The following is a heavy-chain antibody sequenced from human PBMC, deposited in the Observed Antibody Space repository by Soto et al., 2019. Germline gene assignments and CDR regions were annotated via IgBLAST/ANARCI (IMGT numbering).Heavy chain of an antibody. D-gene: IGHD6-13*01. J-gene: IGHJ3*02. CDR1: GYTFTSYG. V-gene: IGHV1-18*01. Sequence: ASVKVSCKASGYTFTSYGISWVRQAPGQGLEWMGWISAYNGNTNYAQKLQGRVTMTTDTSTSTAYMELNSLGAEDTAVYYCARDTPSSSWPNRGYAFDIWGQGTMVTVSS. CDR2: ISAYNGNT. CDR3: ARDTPSSSWPNRGYAFDI.